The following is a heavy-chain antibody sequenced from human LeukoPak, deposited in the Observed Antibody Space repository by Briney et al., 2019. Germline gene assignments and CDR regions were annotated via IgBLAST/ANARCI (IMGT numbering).Heavy chain of an antibody. J-gene: IGHJ4*02. CDR1: GFTVSSNY. V-gene: IGHV3-66*01. D-gene: IGHD3-22*01. CDR2: IYSGGTT. CDR3: ARDAAYYDPEGIDY. Sequence: GGSLRLSCAASGFTVSSNYMSWVRQAPGKGLEWVSVIYSGGTTYYADSVKGRFTISRDNSKNTLYLQMNRLRAEDTAVYYCARDAAYYDPEGIDYWGQGTLVTVSS.